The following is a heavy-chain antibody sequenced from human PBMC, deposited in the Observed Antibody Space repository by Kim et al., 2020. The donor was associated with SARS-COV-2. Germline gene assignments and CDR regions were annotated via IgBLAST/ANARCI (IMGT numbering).Heavy chain of an antibody. V-gene: IGHV1-46*01. J-gene: IGHJ6*02. CDR1: GYTFTSYY. D-gene: IGHD4-17*01. Sequence: ASVKVSCKASGYTFTSYYMHWVRQAPGQGLEGMGIINPSGGSTSYAQKFQGRVTMTRDTSTSTVYTELSSLRSEDTAVYYCARDLTTVVIPSGYYYGMDVWGQGTTVTVSS. CDR3: ARDLTTVVIPSGYYYGMDV. CDR2: INPSGGST.